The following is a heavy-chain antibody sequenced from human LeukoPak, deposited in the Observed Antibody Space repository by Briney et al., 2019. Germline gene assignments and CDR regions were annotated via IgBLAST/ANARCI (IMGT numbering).Heavy chain of an antibody. CDR1: GFTFSDYW. V-gene: IGHV3-7*01. J-gene: IGHJ4*02. Sequence: GGSLRLSCGVSGFTFSDYWMSWVRQAPGKGLEWVANIKQDGSEKYYVDSVKGRFTISRDNAKNSLYLQMNSLRAEDTAVYYCARDRFSGYLLYYFDYWGQGTLVTVSS. D-gene: IGHD3-22*01. CDR3: ARDRFSGYLLYYFDY. CDR2: IKQDGSEK.